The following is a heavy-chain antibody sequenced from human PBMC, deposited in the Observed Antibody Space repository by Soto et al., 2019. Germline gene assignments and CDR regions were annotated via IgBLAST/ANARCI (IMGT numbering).Heavy chain of an antibody. Sequence: PSETLSLTCAVYGGSFSGYYWSWIRQPPGKGLEWIGEINHSGSTNYNPSLKSRVTISVDTSKNQFSLKLSSVTAADTAVYYCARGLSMVTFGGVIEKGYYFDYWGQGTLVTVSS. J-gene: IGHJ4*02. V-gene: IGHV4-34*01. CDR2: INHSGST. CDR3: ARGLSMVTFGGVIEKGYYFDY. D-gene: IGHD3-16*02. CDR1: GGSFSGYY.